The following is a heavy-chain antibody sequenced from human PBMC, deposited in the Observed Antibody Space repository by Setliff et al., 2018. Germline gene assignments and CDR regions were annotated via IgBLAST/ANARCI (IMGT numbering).Heavy chain of an antibody. CDR2: IIPIFGAA. CDR3: ASYRVVPAAYNWFDP. J-gene: IGHJ5*02. Sequence: SVKVSCKASGGTFSSYAISWVRQAPGQGLEWMGRIIPIFGAANYAQKFQGRVTITADKSTSTAYMELSSLRSEDTAVYYCASYRVVPAAYNWFDPWGQGTLVTVSS. V-gene: IGHV1-69*06. CDR1: GGTFSSYA. D-gene: IGHD2-2*01.